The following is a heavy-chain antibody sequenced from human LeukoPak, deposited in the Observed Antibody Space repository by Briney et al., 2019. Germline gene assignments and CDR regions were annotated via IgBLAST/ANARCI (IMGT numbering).Heavy chain of an antibody. CDR3: ARVSSNWYYFDY. V-gene: IGHV3-66*01. CDR1: GITVSSNY. Sequence: GGSLRLSCAASGITVSSNYMSWVRPAPGKGLEWVSVIYSGGVTYSADSVKGRFTISRDNSKNTLYLQMNSLRAEDTAVYYCARVSSNWYYFDYWGQGTLVTVSS. CDR2: IYSGGVT. D-gene: IGHD6-13*01. J-gene: IGHJ4*02.